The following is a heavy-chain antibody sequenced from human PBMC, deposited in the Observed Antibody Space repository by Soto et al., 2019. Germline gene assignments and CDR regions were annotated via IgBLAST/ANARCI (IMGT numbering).Heavy chain of an antibody. V-gene: IGHV2-5*02. CDR2: IYWDDDK. Sequence: QITLKESGPTLVKPTQTLTLTCTFSGFSLSTSGVGVGWIRQPPGKALEWLALIYWDDDKRYSPSLKSRLTITKDTSKNQVVLTMTNVDPVDTATYYCAYSLYYGGNVRYHFDYWGQGTLVTVSS. J-gene: IGHJ4*02. CDR1: GFSLSTSGVG. CDR3: AYSLYYGGNVRYHFDY. D-gene: IGHD4-17*01.